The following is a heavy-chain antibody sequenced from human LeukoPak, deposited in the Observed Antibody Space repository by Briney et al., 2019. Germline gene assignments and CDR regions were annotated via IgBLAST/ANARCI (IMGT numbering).Heavy chain of an antibody. V-gene: IGHV3-21*01. CDR1: GFTFSNYR. D-gene: IGHD5-24*01. CDR3: ARGRDGDNLVDAFDI. CDR2: ISSSSIYI. Sequence: GGSLRLSCAASGFTFSNYRMNWVRQAPGKGLEWVSSISSSSIYIYYADSLKGRFTISRDNAKNSLYLQMNSLRAEDTAVYYCARGRDGDNLVDAFDIWGQGIMVTVSS. J-gene: IGHJ3*02.